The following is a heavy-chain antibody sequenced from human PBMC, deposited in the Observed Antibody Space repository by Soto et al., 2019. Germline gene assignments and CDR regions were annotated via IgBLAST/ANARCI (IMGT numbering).Heavy chain of an antibody. V-gene: IGHV4-34*01. Sequence: PSETLSLTCAVYGGSFSGYYWSWIRQPPGKGLEWIGEINHSGSTNYNPSLKSRVTISVDTSKNQFSLKLSSVTAADTAVYYCARGGTFSVVVVPAARYYYSYYMDFSGKGTTVTVSS. CDR3: ARGGTFSVVVVPAARYYYSYYMDF. D-gene: IGHD2-2*01. CDR2: INHSGST. CDR1: GGSFSGYY. J-gene: IGHJ6*03.